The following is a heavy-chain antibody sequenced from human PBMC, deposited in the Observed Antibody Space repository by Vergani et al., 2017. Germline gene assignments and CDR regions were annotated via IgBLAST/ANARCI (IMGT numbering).Heavy chain of an antibody. Sequence: QLQLHKSGPGLVKPSETLSLTCTLSGGSISSSSHFWGWPRQTPGKCLEWIGSIYYSGSTYYNPSLKSRVSISVDTSKNQFSLKLSSVTAADSAVYYCARHDSGHYDSSYYGLDVWGQGTTVTVSS. D-gene: IGHD3-16*01. CDR3: ARHDSGHYDSSYYGLDV. V-gene: IGHV4-39*01. J-gene: IGHJ6*02. CDR1: GGSISSSSHF. CDR2: IYYSGST.